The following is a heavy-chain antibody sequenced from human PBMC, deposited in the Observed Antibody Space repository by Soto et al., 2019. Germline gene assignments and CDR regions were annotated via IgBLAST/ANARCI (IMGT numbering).Heavy chain of an antibody. CDR2: IIPIFGTA. CDR1: GGTFSSYA. V-gene: IGHV1-69*13. Sequence: WASVKVSCKASGGTFSSYAISWVRQAPGQGLEWMGGIIPIFGTANYAQKFQGRVTITADESTSTAYMELSSLRSEDTAVYYCARAGYCSGGSCYSVNDNWFDPWGQGTLVTVSS. CDR3: ARAGYCSGGSCYSVNDNWFDP. D-gene: IGHD2-15*01. J-gene: IGHJ5*02.